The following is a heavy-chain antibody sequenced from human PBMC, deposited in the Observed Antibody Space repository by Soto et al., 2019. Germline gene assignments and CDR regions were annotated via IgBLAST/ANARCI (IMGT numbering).Heavy chain of an antibody. CDR2: ISGSGGST. V-gene: IGHV3-23*01. CDR3: AKDREIAVVVGYYFDY. D-gene: IGHD6-19*01. Sequence: GGSLRISCAASGFTFSSYAMSWVRQAPGKGLEWVSAISGSGGSTYYADSVKGRFTISRDNSKNTLYLQMNSLRAEDTAVYYCAKDREIAVVVGYYFDYWGQGTLVTVSS. CDR1: GFTFSSYA. J-gene: IGHJ4*02.